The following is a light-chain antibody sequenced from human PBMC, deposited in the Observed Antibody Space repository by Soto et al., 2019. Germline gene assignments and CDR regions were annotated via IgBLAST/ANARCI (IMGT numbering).Light chain of an antibody. CDR2: KVT. V-gene: IGLV2-14*01. Sequence: QSVLTQPASVSGSPGQSITISCTGTSSDVGGNKDVSWYQQYPGKVPKLLINKVTNRPSGVSYRFSGSKSGNTASLTISALLAEDEADYFCASSTSDSLYVFGTGTKVTVL. J-gene: IGLJ1*01. CDR1: SSDVGGNKD. CDR3: ASSTSDSLYV.